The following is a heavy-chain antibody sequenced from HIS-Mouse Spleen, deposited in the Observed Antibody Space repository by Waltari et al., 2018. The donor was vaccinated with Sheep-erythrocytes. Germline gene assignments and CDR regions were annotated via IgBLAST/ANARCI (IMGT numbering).Heavy chain of an antibody. CDR1: GYSISSGYY. CDR2: IYHSGST. CDR3: ARDASSSSFDY. J-gene: IGHJ4*02. Sequence: QVQLQESGPGLVKPSETLSLTCTVSGYSISSGYYWGWIRQPPGKGLEWIGSIYHSGSTYYNPSLKRRVTISVDTSKNQFSLKLSSVTAADTAVYYCARDASSSSFDYWGQGTLVTVSS. D-gene: IGHD6-6*01. V-gene: IGHV4-38-2*02.